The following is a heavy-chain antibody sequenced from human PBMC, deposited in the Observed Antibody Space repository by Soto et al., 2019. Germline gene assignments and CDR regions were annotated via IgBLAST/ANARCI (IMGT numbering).Heavy chain of an antibody. V-gene: IGHV4-39*01. Sequence: PSETLSLTCTVSGGAISSSSYYWGWIRQPPGKGLEWIGSIYYSGSTNYNPSLKSRVTISVDTSKSQFSLKLTSVTAADTAVYYCARGGETYYDFWSGFSPIDYWGQGALVTVSS. CDR2: IYYSGST. CDR3: ARGGETYYDFWSGFSPIDY. J-gene: IGHJ4*02. D-gene: IGHD3-3*01. CDR1: GGAISSSSYY.